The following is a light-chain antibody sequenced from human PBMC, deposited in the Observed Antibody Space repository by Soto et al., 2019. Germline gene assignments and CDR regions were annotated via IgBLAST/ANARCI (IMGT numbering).Light chain of an antibody. CDR2: DAY. CDR1: QSVGSY. Sequence: ESAVTRSRSAPCLSLLARHSLPCRRSQSVGSYLAWYQQKPGQAPRLLSYDAYNRATGSPARFIGSGSGATFSPTTSSLETADYAVYDCQQRSNWPPLTFGGGTKVDI. CDR3: QQRSNWPPLT. J-gene: IGKJ4*01. V-gene: IGKV3-11*01.